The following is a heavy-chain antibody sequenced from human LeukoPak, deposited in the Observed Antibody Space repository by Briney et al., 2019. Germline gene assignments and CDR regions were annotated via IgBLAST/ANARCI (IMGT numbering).Heavy chain of an antibody. J-gene: IGHJ2*01. CDR1: GYTFTGFY. V-gene: IGHV1-2*02. CDR3: ARGAGEGWYFDL. CDR2: INPNSGDT. D-gene: IGHD7-27*01. Sequence: ASVKVSSKASGYTFTGFYIHWVRQAPGQGLEWMGWINPNSGDTNYAQQFQGRVTMTGDTSISTAYMDLISLRSDDTAVYYCARGAGEGWYFDLWGRGTLVTVSS.